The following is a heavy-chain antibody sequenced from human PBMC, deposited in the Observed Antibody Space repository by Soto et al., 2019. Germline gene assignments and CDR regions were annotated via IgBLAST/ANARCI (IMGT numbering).Heavy chain of an antibody. Sequence: QVQLQESGPGLVKPSQTLSLTCTVSGGSISSGDYYWSWIRQPPGKGLEWIGYIYYSGSTYYNPSLKSRVTISVDTSKNQFSLKLSSVTTADTAVYYCAGRVLEWLKGGDYWGQGTLVTVSS. D-gene: IGHD3-3*01. J-gene: IGHJ4*02. CDR1: GGSISSGDYY. CDR2: IYYSGST. V-gene: IGHV4-30-4*01. CDR3: AGRVLEWLKGGDY.